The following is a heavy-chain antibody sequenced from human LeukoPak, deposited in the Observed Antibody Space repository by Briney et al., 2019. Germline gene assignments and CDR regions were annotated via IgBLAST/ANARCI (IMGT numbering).Heavy chain of an antibody. CDR2: IYYSGST. J-gene: IGHJ4*02. Sequence: SETLSLTCTVSGGSISSGGYYWSWIRQHPGTGLEWIGYIYYSGSTYYNPSLKSRVTISVDTSKNQFSLKLSSVTAADTAVYYCARDGERSYPVWFDYWGQGTLVTVSS. CDR3: ARDGERSYPVWFDY. V-gene: IGHV4-31*03. CDR1: GGSISSGGYY. D-gene: IGHD1-26*01.